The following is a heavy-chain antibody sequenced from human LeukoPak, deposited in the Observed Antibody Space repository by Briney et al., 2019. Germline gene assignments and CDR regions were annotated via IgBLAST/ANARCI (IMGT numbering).Heavy chain of an antibody. Sequence: GGSLRLSCAASGFTFSSYWMLWFGNTPGKGLFWFSRIKSDGSSTSYADSVKGRFTISRDNAKNTLYLQMNSLRAEDTAVYYCARDGYSFGHDFDYWGQGTLVTVSS. V-gene: IGHV3-74*01. D-gene: IGHD5-18*01. CDR1: GFTFSSYW. CDR3: ARDGYSFGHDFDY. CDR2: IKSDGSST. J-gene: IGHJ4*02.